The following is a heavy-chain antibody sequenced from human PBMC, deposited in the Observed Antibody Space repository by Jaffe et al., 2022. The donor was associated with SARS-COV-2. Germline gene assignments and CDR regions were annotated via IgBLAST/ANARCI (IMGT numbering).Heavy chain of an antibody. CDR2: INPNSGGT. J-gene: IGHJ6*02. CDR3: ARVEISIQLWHYGMDV. Sequence: QVQLVQSGAEVKKPGASVKVSCKASGYTFTGYYMHWVRQAPGQGLEWMGRINPNSGGTNYAQKFQGRVTMTRDTSISTAYMELSRLRSDDTAVYYCARVEISIQLWHYGMDVWGQGTTVTVSS. V-gene: IGHV1-2*06. D-gene: IGHD5-18*01. CDR1: GYTFTGYY.